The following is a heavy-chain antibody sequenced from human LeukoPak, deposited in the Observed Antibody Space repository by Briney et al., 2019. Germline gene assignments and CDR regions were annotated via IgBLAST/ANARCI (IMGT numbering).Heavy chain of an antibody. CDR3: ARAGDSSGYCDS. CDR1: GGSFSGYY. CDR2: INHSGST. Sequence: SETLSLTCAVYGGSFSGYYWSGIRQPPGKGLEWIGEINHSGSTNYSPSLKSRVTISVDTSKNQFSLKLSSVTAADTAVYYCARAGDSSGYCDSWGQGTLVTVSS. D-gene: IGHD3-22*01. V-gene: IGHV4-34*01. J-gene: IGHJ4*02.